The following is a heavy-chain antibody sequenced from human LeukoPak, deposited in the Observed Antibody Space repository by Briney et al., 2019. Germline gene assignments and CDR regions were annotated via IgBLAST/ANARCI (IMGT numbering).Heavy chain of an antibody. CDR2: ISTSSNTI. V-gene: IGHV3-48*01. D-gene: IGHD1-20*01. CDR3: ARDIHNWNPGLFDF. CDR1: GLTFSTST. J-gene: IGHJ4*02. Sequence: GGSLRLSCAASGLTFSTSTMNWVRQAPGKGLEWLSYISTSSNTIYYADSVKGRFTISRDNAKNSLYLQMNSLRAEDTAVYFCARDIHNWNPGLFDFWGQGTLVTVSS.